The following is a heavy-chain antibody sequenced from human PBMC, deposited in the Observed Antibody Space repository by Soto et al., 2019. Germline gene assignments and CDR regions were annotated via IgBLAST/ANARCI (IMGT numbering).Heavy chain of an antibody. D-gene: IGHD6-19*01. CDR3: ARGSVTGRNS. V-gene: IGHV3-53*04. Sequence: EGQLVESGGGLVQPGGSLRLSCAASGFTVSTNYMTWVRQAPGKGLEWVSIIHSGGRTYYADSVKGRFIISKHNSQSMLDLQMKSLSPDDTAVYYCARGSVTGRNSWGQGILVTVSS. CDR2: IHSGGRT. CDR1: GFTVSTNY. J-gene: IGHJ4*02.